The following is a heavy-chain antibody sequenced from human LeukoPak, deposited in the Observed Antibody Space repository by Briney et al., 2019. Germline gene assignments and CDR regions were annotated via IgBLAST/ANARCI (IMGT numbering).Heavy chain of an antibody. CDR1: GLTFSSYA. J-gene: IGHJ4*02. CDR2: ISSSGAGT. Sequence: PGGSLRLSCAASGLTFSSYAMSWVRQAPGKGLEWVSAISSSGAGTYYADSVKGRFTISRDNSKNTLYLQMHSLRAEDTAVYYCATNTSSWSFDYWGQGTLVTVSS. CDR3: ATNTSSWSFDY. V-gene: IGHV3-23*01. D-gene: IGHD6-13*01.